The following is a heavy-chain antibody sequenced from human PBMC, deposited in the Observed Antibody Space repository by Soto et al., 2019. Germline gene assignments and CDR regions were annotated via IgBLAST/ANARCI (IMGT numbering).Heavy chain of an antibody. Sequence: QVRLVESGGGVVQPGRSLRLSCAVSGMTLRDYVMHWVRQSPGKGLEWVAVISFDGTYKYYADSVKGRFTISRDNSKNTVYLEMNSLRVEDTAVYYCARELGNDSPGGYFDYWGQGTLVTVSS. J-gene: IGHJ4*02. CDR3: ARELGNDSPGGYFDY. V-gene: IGHV3-30-3*01. CDR1: GMTLRDYV. CDR2: ISFDGTYK. D-gene: IGHD3-16*01.